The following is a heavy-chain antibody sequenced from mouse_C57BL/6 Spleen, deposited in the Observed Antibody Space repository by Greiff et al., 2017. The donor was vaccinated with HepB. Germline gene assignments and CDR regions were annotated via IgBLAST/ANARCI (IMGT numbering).Heavy chain of an antibody. D-gene: IGHD1-1*01. J-gene: IGHJ1*03. CDR1: GFTFSSYA. Sequence: EVHLVESGGGLVKPGGSLKLSCAASGFTFSSYAMSWVRQTPEKRLEWVATISDGGSYTYYPDNVKGRFTISRDNAKNNLYLQMSHLKSEDTAMYYCAREGNYYGSSRYWYFDVWGTGTTVTVSS. V-gene: IGHV5-4*01. CDR3: AREGNYYGSSRYWYFDV. CDR2: ISDGGSYT.